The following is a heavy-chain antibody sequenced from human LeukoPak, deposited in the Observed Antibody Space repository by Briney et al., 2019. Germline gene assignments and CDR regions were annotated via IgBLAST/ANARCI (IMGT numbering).Heavy chain of an antibody. CDR2: IYYSGST. V-gene: IGHV4-59*01. J-gene: IGHJ3*02. CDR3: ATTVVPAAMEAFDI. Sequence: SETLSLTCTVSGGSISSYYWSWIRQPPGKGLEWIGYIYYSGSTNYNPSLKSRVTISVDTSKNQFSLKLSSVTAADTAVYYCATTVVPAAMEAFDIWGQGTMVTVSS. D-gene: IGHD2-2*01. CDR1: GGSISSYY.